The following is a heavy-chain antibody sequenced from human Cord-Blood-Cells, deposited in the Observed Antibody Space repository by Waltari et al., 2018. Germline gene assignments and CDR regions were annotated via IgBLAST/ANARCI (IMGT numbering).Heavy chain of an antibody. J-gene: IGHJ4*02. Sequence: QVQLVQSGAEVKKPGASVKVSCKASGYTFTGYYMHWVRQAPGQGREWMGWINPNKGGTTYAQRFQGGVTMTRDTSISTAYMELSRLRSDDTAVYYCAREDPVGATDYWGQGTLVTVSS. CDR2: INPNKGGT. D-gene: IGHD1-26*01. V-gene: IGHV1-2*02. CDR1: GYTFTGYY. CDR3: AREDPVGATDY.